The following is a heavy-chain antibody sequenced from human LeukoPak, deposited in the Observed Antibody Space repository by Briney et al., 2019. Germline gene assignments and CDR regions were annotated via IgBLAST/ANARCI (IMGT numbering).Heavy chain of an antibody. D-gene: IGHD1-26*01. Sequence: SETLSLTCTVSGGSISSSGYYWGWIRQPPGKGLEWIGSIYYSGSTYYNPSLKSRVTISVDTSKNQFSLKLSSVTAADTAVYYCARSSGSYPFDYWGQGTLVTVSS. CDR1: GGSISSSGYY. CDR3: ARSSGSYPFDY. V-gene: IGHV4-39*01. J-gene: IGHJ4*02. CDR2: IYYSGST.